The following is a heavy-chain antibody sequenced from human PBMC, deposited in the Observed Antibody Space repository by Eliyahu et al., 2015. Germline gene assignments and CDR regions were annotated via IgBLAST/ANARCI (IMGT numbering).Heavy chain of an antibody. J-gene: IGHJ6*04. Sequence: QVQLVESGGGVVQPGRSLRLSCASSGFTFSTYGLHWVRQAPGKGLEWVALISYDGSKKXYADSVKGRFTIXRDDSKNTLYLQMNSLRVDDTALYYCAKDWIDYGGLYGMDVWGNGTTVTVSS. CDR2: ISYDGSKK. CDR3: AKDWIDYGGLYGMDV. CDR1: GFTFSTYG. D-gene: IGHD4-23*01. V-gene: IGHV3-30*18.